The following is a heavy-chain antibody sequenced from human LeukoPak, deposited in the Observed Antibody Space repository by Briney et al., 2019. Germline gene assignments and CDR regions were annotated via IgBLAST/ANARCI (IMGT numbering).Heavy chain of an antibody. CDR1: GGSISSSSYY. CDR2: IYYSGST. D-gene: IGHD1-26*01. V-gene: IGHV4-39*01. CDR3: ARRLVGATTIRDY. J-gene: IGHJ4*02. Sequence: PSETLSLTCTVSGGSISSSSYYWGWIRQPPGKGLEWIGSIYYSGSTYYNPSLKSRVTTSVDTSKNQFSLKLSSVTAADTAVYYCARRLVGATTIRDYWGQGTLVTVSS.